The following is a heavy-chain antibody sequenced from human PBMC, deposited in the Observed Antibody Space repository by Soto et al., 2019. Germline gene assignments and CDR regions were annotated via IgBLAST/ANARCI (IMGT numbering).Heavy chain of an antibody. V-gene: IGHV6-1*01. J-gene: IGHJ6*03. CDR2: TYYRSRWYN. CDR1: GDSVSSNSAA. Sequence: QVQLQESGPGLVKPSQTLSLTCAISGDSVSSNSAAWNWIRLSPSRGLEWLARTYYRSRWYNDYAVSVRRRITVNPDTSKNQFSLQLTSVTPEDTAVYYCAGTTSHQWYYMDVWGKGTTVTVSS. D-gene: IGHD1-7*01. CDR3: AGTTSHQWYYMDV.